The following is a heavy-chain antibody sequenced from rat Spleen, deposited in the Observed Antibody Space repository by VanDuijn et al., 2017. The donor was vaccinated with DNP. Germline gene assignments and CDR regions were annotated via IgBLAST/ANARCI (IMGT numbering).Heavy chain of an antibody. D-gene: IGHD1-3*01. CDR1: GFTFSDYN. V-gene: IGHV5S10*01. CDR3: TTEFNYGTYAFSS. CDR2: IIYDGSRT. J-gene: IGHJ3*01. Sequence: EAQLVESGGGFVHPGRSLKLSCTASGFTFSDYNMAWVRQAPKKGLEWVATIIYDGSRTYFRDSVRGRFTISRDAANNTLYLQMDSLRSEDTATYYCTTEFNYGTYAFSSWGQGTLVTVSS.